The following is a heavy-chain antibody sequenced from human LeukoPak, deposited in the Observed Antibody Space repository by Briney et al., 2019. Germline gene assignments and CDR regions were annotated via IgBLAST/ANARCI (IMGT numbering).Heavy chain of an antibody. CDR2: IYYSGGT. V-gene: IGHV4-59*01. CDR3: AAITYSSSWYLADY. Sequence: SETLSLTCTVAGGSISSYYWSWIRQPPGKGLEWIGYIYYSGGTNYNPSLKSRVTISVDTSKNQFSLKLSSVTAADPAVYYCAAITYSSSWYLADYWGQGTLVTVSS. J-gene: IGHJ4*02. D-gene: IGHD6-13*01. CDR1: GGSISSYY.